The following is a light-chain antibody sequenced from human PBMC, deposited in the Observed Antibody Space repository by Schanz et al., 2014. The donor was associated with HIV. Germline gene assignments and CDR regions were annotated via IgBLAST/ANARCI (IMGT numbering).Light chain of an antibody. Sequence: QSALTQPASVSGSPGQSISISCTGTSGDVGSYNYVSWYQQHPGKAPKLMIYDVNNRPSGVSPRFSASKSGITASLTISGLQADDEGDYYCCSYSRVGTPHYVFGTGTKLTVL. V-gene: IGLV2-14*03. J-gene: IGLJ1*01. CDR3: CSYSRVGTPHYV. CDR2: DVN. CDR1: SGDVGSYNY.